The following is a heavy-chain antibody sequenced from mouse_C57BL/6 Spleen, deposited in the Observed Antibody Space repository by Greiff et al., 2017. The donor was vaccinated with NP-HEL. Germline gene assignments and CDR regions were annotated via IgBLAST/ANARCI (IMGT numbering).Heavy chain of an antibody. D-gene: IGHD4-1*01. J-gene: IGHJ4*01. Sequence: EVLLVESGGGLVKPGGSLKLSCAASGFTFSDYGMHWVRQAPEKGLEWVADISRDSSTIYYADTVKGRYTISRDNSTNTLFLQMTRLRSEDTAMYYCARNGDPYAMDYWGQGTSVTVSS. CDR2: ISRDSSTI. V-gene: IGHV5-17*01. CDR3: ARNGDPYAMDY. CDR1: GFTFSDYG.